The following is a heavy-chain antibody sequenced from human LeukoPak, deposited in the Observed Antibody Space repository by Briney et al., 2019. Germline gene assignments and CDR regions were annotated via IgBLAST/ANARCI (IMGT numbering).Heavy chain of an antibody. CDR3: ARPMEGYSGSGSWYFDD. Sequence: GGSLRLSCAASGFTFSSYSVNWVRQAPGKGLEWVSSISSSSNYIYYVDSVKGRFTISRDNAKNSLYLQMNSLRAEDTAVYYCARPMEGYSGSGSWYFDDWGQGTPVTVSS. V-gene: IGHV3-21*01. D-gene: IGHD3-10*01. CDR2: ISSSSNYI. J-gene: IGHJ4*02. CDR1: GFTFSSYS.